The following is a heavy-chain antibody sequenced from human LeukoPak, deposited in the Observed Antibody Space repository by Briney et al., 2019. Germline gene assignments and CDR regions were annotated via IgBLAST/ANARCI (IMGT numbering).Heavy chain of an antibody. V-gene: IGHV3-21*01. CDR3: ARARSLRNDVFDI. D-gene: IGHD4/OR15-4a*01. Sequence: GGSLRPSCAASGFTFSSYSMNWVRQAPGKGLEWVSSISSSSSYIYYADSVKGRFTISRDNAKNSLYLQMNSLRAEDTAVYYCARARSLRNDVFDIWGQGTMVTVSS. J-gene: IGHJ3*02. CDR2: ISSSSSYI. CDR1: GFTFSSYS.